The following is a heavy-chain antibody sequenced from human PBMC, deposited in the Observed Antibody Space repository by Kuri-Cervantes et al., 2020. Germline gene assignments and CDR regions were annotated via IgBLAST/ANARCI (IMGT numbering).Heavy chain of an antibody. CDR1: GYTFTSYD. Sequence: ASVKVSCKTSGYTFTSYDITWVRQVTGQGLEWMGWMNPHSGNTGYVQKFQGRVTMSRDISMSTAYMELSSLRSEDTAVYYCARSYEVGAFGYWGQGALVTVSS. D-gene: IGHD1-26*01. CDR2: MNPHSGNT. CDR3: ARSYEVGAFGY. J-gene: IGHJ4*02. V-gene: IGHV1-8*01.